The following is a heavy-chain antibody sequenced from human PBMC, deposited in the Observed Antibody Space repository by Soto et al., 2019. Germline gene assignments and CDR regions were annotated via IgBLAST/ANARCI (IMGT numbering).Heavy chain of an antibody. V-gene: IGHV4-34*01. CDR3: ARDFLHSTRGDV. CDR1: GGSFSGYY. CDR2: INHSGST. J-gene: IGHJ6*04. Sequence: PSETLSLTCAVYGGSFSGYYWSWIRQPPGKGLEWIGEINHSGSTNYNPSLKSRVTISVDTSKNQFSLKLSSVTAADTAVYYCARDFLHSTRGDVWGKGTTVTVSS. D-gene: IGHD1-1*01.